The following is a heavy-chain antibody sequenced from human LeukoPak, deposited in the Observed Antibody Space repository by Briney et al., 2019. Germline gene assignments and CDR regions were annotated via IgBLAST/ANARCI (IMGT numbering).Heavy chain of an antibody. CDR1: GYTFTSYA. CDR3: ARNPYDFWSGYYYYYMDV. J-gene: IGHJ6*03. D-gene: IGHD3-3*01. CDR2: INAGNGNT. V-gene: IGHV1-3*01. Sequence: ASVKVSCKASGYTFTSYAMHWVRQAPGQRLEWMGWINAGNGNTKYSQEFQGGVTMTRDTSISTAYMELSRLRSDDTAVYYCARNPYDFWSGYYYYYMDVWGKGTTVTVSS.